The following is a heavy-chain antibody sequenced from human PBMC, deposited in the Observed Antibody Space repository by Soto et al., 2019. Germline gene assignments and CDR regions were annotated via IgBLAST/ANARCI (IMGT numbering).Heavy chain of an antibody. Sequence: DVQLLESGGHLVQPGGSLRLSCAASGFTFSSYAMSWVRQAPGKGLEWVSSVSAGGDMTYYSDSVKGRSTISRDNSNNALFLQMNSLRTEDTALYYCARGDRGGSGSPASYYYSGLDVWGQGTTVTVS. J-gene: IGHJ6*02. CDR3: ARGDRGGSGSPASYYYSGLDV. CDR1: GFTFSSYA. D-gene: IGHD3-10*01. V-gene: IGHV3-23*01. CDR2: VSAGGDMT.